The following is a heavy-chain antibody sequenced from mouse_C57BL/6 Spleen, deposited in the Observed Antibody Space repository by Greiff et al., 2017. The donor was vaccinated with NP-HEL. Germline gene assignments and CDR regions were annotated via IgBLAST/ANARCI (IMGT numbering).Heavy chain of an antibody. V-gene: IGHV1-81*01. Sequence: QVQLKQSGAELARPGASVKLSCKASGYTFTSYGISWVKQRTGQGLEWIGEIYPRSGNTYYNEKFKGKATLTAEKSSSTAYMELRSLTSEDSAVYFCARGNYYGSSYVGGYAMDYWGQGTSVTVSS. CDR3: ARGNYYGSSYVGGYAMDY. CDR1: GYTFTSYG. J-gene: IGHJ4*01. CDR2: IYPRSGNT. D-gene: IGHD1-1*01.